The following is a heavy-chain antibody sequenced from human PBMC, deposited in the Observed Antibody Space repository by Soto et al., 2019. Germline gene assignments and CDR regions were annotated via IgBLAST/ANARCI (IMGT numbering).Heavy chain of an antibody. Sequence: GGSLRLSCAASGFTFSSYAVSWVRQAPGKGLEWVSAISGSGGSTYYADSVKGRFTISRDNSKNTLYLQMNSLRAEDTAVYYCAKDSIVGATHTPFYFDYWGQGTLVTVSS. CDR1: GFTFSSYA. V-gene: IGHV3-23*01. CDR2: ISGSGGST. D-gene: IGHD1-26*01. CDR3: AKDSIVGATHTPFYFDY. J-gene: IGHJ4*02.